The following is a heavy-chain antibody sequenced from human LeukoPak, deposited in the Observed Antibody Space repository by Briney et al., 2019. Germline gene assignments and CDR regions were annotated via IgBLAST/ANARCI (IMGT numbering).Heavy chain of an antibody. Sequence: PSETLSLTCTVSGRSISSSSYYWGWIRQPPGKGLEGIGSIYYSGSTYYNPSLKSRVTISVDTSKNQFCLKLSSVTAADTAVYYCARGRYSSGWYDYWGQGTLVTVSS. J-gene: IGHJ4*02. CDR3: ARGRYSSGWYDY. CDR1: GRSISSSSYY. V-gene: IGHV4-39*07. D-gene: IGHD6-19*01. CDR2: IYYSGST.